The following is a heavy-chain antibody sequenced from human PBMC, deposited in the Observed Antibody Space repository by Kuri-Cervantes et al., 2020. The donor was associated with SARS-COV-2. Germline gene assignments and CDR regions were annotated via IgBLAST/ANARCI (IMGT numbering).Heavy chain of an antibody. CDR3: ARGRKGYCSGGSCYSGLVVAFDI. CDR1: GYTFTSYG. V-gene: IGHV1-18*01. Sequence: ASVKVSCKASGYTFTSYGISWVRQAPGQGLEWMGWISAYNGNTNYAQKLQGRVTMTTDTSTSTAYMELSSLRSEDTAVYYCARGRKGYCSGGSCYSGLVVAFDIWGQGTMVTVSS. D-gene: IGHD2-15*01. CDR2: ISAYNGNT. J-gene: IGHJ3*02.